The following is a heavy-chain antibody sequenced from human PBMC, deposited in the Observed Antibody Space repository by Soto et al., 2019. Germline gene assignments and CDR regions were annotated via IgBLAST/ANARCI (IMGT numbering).Heavy chain of an antibody. D-gene: IGHD4-17*01. V-gene: IGHV3-23*01. CDR3: AKDSTSVTQTEDFDY. J-gene: IGHJ4*02. Sequence: PGGSLRLSCAASGFTFSSYAVSWVRQAPGKGLEWVSAISGSGGSTYYADSVKGRFTISRDNSKNTLYLQMNSLRAEDTAVYYCAKDSTSVTQTEDFDYWAREPWSPSPQ. CDR2: ISGSGGST. CDR1: GFTFSSYA.